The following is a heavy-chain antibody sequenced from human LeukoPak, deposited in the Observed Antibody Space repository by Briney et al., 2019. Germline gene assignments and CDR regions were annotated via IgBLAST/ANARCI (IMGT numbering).Heavy chain of an antibody. CDR2: ISSSGSTI. D-gene: IGHD4-17*01. Sequence: PGGSLRLSCAASGFTFSDYYMSWIRQAPGKGLEWVSYISSSGSTIYYADSVKGRFTISRDNAKNSLYLQMNSLRAEDTAVYYCATWDYGAHKDAFDIWGQGTMVTVSS. V-gene: IGHV3-11*04. CDR3: ATWDYGAHKDAFDI. J-gene: IGHJ3*02. CDR1: GFTFSDYY.